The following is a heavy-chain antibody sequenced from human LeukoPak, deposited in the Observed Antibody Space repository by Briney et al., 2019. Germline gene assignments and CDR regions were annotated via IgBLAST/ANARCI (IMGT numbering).Heavy chain of an antibody. CDR2: IKQDGSET. D-gene: IGHD2-2*01. V-gene: IGHV3-7*05. J-gene: IGHJ4*02. CDR3: ARVIVEVPGVSDYCDY. Sequence: PRGSPRLSCAASGFTLNRHRMYWVPQAPGKRLEWVANIKQDGSETLYVDSVKGRFTISRDNAKNSLYLQMNSLRAEDAAVYYCARVIVEVPGVSDYCDYWGQGTLVTVSS. CDR1: GFTLNRHR.